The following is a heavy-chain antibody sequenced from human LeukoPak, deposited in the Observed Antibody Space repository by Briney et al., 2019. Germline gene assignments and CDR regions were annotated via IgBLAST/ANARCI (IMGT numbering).Heavy chain of an antibody. CDR3: ARTGSTVTMLYPFDH. Sequence: SETLSLTCTVSGGSIRRYYWSWIRQPPGKGLEWIGDIYYSGSTNYNPSLKSRVSISVDTSKNQFSLKLSSVTAADTAVYYCARTGSTVTMLYPFDHWGQGTLVTVSS. V-gene: IGHV4-59*01. CDR2: IYYSGST. D-gene: IGHD4-17*01. J-gene: IGHJ4*02. CDR1: GGSIRRYY.